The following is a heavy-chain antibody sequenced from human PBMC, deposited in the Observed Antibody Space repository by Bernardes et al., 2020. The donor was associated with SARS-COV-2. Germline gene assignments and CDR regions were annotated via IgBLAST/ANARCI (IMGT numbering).Heavy chain of an antibody. V-gene: IGHV3-23*01. Sequence: GGSLRLSCAASGFTFSNFALSWVRQAPGKGLEWVSTISLGGGHTYFADSVKGRFTISRDNSKNTLYLQMNSLRVEDTAVYYCAKDWSTTGYHYDMDVWGPGTTVTVSS. D-gene: IGHD1-1*01. CDR1: GFTFSNFA. CDR3: AKDWSTTGYHYDMDV. CDR2: ISLGGGHT. J-gene: IGHJ6*02.